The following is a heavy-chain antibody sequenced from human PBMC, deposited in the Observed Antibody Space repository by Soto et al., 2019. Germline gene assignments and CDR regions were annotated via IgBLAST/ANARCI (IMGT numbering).Heavy chain of an antibody. D-gene: IGHD6-6*01. J-gene: IGHJ5*02. CDR2: ISSTGSTP. CDR3: ARGQQLVANWLDP. Sequence: GGSLRLSCAASGFPFSYSYMAWIRQSPGKGLEEIATISSTGSTPYYADSVKGRFTISRDNAQNSLYLEMNNLRAEDTAVYYCARGQQLVANWLDPWGQGILVTVSS. CDR1: GFPFSYSY. V-gene: IGHV3-11*01.